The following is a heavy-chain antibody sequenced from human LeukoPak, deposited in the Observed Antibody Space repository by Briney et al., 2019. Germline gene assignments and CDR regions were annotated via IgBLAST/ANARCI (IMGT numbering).Heavy chain of an antibody. CDR3: TRMTTGHDY. J-gene: IGHJ4*02. Sequence: PSETLSLTCAVSGVSFNDYYWSWVRQSPGKGLEWIGEINHSGYTNDSPSLKSRVTISIDTSRRQFSLNLRSVTVADTAVYYCTRMTTGHDYWGQGTLVTVSS. V-gene: IGHV4-34*01. D-gene: IGHD1-14*01. CDR1: GVSFNDYY. CDR2: INHSGYT.